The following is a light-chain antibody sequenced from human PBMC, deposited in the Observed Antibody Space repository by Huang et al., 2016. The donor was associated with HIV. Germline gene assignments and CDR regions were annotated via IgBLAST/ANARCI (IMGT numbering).Light chain of an antibody. CDR2: AAS. CDR3: QQYNNWPRT. Sequence: EIVMTQSPATLSVSPGERATLSCRASQSVSSNLAWYQQKPGQDPRLLLYAASTRATGIPARFSVSGSGTEFTLTISSLQSEDFAVYYCQQYNNWPRTFGQGTKVEIK. V-gene: IGKV3-15*01. CDR1: QSVSSN. J-gene: IGKJ1*01.